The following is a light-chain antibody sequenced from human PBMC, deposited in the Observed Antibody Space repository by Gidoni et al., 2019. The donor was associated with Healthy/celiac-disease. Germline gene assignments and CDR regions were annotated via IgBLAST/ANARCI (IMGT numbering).Light chain of an antibody. V-gene: IGKV4-1*01. J-gene: IGKJ2*01. CDR1: QSVLYSSNNKNY. CDR3: QQYYSTPRT. Sequence: DIVMTQSPDSLAVSLGERATINCKSSQSVLYSSNNKNYLAWYQQKPGQPPKLLIYWASTRESGVPDRFSGSGSGTDFTLTGSSLQAEDVAVYYCQQYYSTPRTFGQGTKLEIK. CDR2: WAS.